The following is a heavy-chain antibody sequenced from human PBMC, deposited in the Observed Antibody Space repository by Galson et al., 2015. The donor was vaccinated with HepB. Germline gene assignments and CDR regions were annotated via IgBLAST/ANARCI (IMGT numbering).Heavy chain of an antibody. V-gene: IGHV1-69*13. Sequence: SVKVSCKASGGTFSTSAITWVRQAPGQGLEWMGGIIPIFGTANYAHKFRDRVTITADESTTTAYMELNNLTPEDTAVYFCATDTIPAVPGGPDVERHNLFDPWGQGTLVTVSS. J-gene: IGHJ5*02. CDR1: GGTFSTSA. CDR3: ATDTIPAVPGGPDVERHNLFDP. D-gene: IGHD2-2*01. CDR2: IIPIFGTA.